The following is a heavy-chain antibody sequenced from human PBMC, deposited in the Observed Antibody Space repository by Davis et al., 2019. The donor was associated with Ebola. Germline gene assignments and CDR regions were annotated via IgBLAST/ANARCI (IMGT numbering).Heavy chain of an antibody. D-gene: IGHD4-17*01. J-gene: IGHJ4*02. CDR2: ISSSGSTI. CDR3: ARGRTVTNYVDY. Sequence: GGSLRLSCAASGFTFSDYYMSWIRQAPGKGLEWVSYISSSGSTIYYADSVKGRFTVSRDNAKNSLSLQMNSLRDEDTAVFYCARGRTVTNYVDYWGPGILVTVSS. CDR1: GFTFSDYY. V-gene: IGHV3-11*04.